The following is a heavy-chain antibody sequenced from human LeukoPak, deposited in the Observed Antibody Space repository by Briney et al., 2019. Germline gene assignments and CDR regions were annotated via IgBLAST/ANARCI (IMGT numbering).Heavy chain of an antibody. J-gene: IGHJ5*02. Sequence: SETLSLTCTVSGGSISSYYWSWIRQPAGKGLEWIGRIYTSGSTNYNASLKSRVTMSVDTSKNQFSLKLSSVTAADTAVYYCARERYYYDSSGFPDPWGQGTLVTVSS. CDR1: GGSISSYY. CDR3: ARERYYYDSSGFPDP. D-gene: IGHD3-22*01. V-gene: IGHV4-4*07. CDR2: IYTSGST.